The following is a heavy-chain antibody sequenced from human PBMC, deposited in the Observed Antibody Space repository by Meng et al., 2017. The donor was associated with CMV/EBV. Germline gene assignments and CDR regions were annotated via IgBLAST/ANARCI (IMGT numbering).Heavy chain of an antibody. J-gene: IGHJ4*02. D-gene: IGHD2-2*01. CDR2: IYYSGST. CDR1: GGSISSSSYY. Sequence: SETLSLTCTVSGGSISSSSYYWGWIRQPPGKGLEWIGSIYYSGSTYYNPSLKNRVTISVDTSKNQFSLKLSSVTAADTAVYYCARVRETDIVVVPAANFDYWGQGTLVTVSS. V-gene: IGHV4-39*07. CDR3: ARVRETDIVVVPAANFDY.